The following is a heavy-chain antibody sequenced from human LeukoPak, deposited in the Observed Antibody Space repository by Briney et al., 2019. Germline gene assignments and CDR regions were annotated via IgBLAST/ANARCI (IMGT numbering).Heavy chain of an antibody. CDR1: GYTFTSYD. V-gene: IGHV1-8*01. J-gene: IGHJ5*02. Sequence: ASVKVSCKASGYTFTSYDINWVRQATGQGLEWMGWMNPNSGNPGYAQKFQGRVTMTRNTSISTAYMELSSLRSEDTAVYYCARGIRLDYDFWSGTWGWFDPWGQGTLVTVSS. CDR3: ARGIRLDYDFWSGTWGWFDP. D-gene: IGHD3-3*01. CDR2: MNPNSGNP.